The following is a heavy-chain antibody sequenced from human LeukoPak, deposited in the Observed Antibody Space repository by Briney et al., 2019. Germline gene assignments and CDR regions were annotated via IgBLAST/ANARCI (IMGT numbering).Heavy chain of an antibody. CDR3: ARGRAKGWLRHRSFDY. CDR1: GYTFTSYD. V-gene: IGHV1-8*03. J-gene: IGHJ4*02. D-gene: IGHD5-12*01. Sequence: GASVKVSCKASGYTFTSYDINWVRQATGQGLEWMGWMNPNSGNTGYAQKFQGRVTITRNTSISTAYMELSSLRSEDTAVYYCARGRAKGWLRHRSFDYWGQGTLVTVSS. CDR2: MNPNSGNT.